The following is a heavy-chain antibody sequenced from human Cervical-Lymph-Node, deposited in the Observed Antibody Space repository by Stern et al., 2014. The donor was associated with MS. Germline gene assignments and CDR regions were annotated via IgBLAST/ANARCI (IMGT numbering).Heavy chain of an antibody. CDR1: GGTFSSYA. V-gene: IGHV1-69*01. Sequence: QMQLVQSGAEVKKPGSSVTVSCKASGGTFSSYAVNWVRQAPGQGLEWMGGIIPTSGTAKYAQKFQGRVTVTAAESMSTVYMELSSLRSEDTAVYYCASNLLGYCSGGTCYSDKWGQGTLVTVSA. D-gene: IGHD2-15*01. CDR2: IIPTSGTA. J-gene: IGHJ4*02. CDR3: ASNLLGYCSGGTCYSDK.